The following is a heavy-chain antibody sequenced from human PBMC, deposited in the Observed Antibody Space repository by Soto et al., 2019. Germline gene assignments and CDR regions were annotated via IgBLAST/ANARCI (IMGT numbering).Heavy chain of an antibody. D-gene: IGHD3-3*01. J-gene: IGHJ4*02. CDR2: IHYSGST. Sequence: SETLSLTCRVSSGSISSSYFWSWIRQPPGKGLDWIGNIHYSGSTNYNPSLKSRVTMSVDTSKNQFSLKLSSVTAADTAVYYCARERSFWSGYYYFDYWGQGTLVTVSS. V-gene: IGHV4-59*12. CDR3: ARERSFWSGYYYFDY. CDR1: SGSISSSYF.